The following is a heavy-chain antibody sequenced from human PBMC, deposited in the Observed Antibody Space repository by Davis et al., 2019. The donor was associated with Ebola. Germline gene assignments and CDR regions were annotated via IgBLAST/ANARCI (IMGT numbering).Heavy chain of an antibody. J-gene: IGHJ6*02. CDR1: GFIFSNCA. Sequence: GESLKISCAASGFIFSNCAMYWVRQAPGKGLEWVSIIGTGHDTYYADSVKGRFTISRDNAKNSLYLQMNSLRAEDTAVYYCARECLNYYGMDVWGQGTTVTVSS. CDR3: ARECLNYYGMDV. CDR2: IGTGHDT. V-gene: IGHV3-21*04.